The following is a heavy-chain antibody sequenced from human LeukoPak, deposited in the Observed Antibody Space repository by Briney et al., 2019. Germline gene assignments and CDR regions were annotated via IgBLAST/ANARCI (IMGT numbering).Heavy chain of an antibody. J-gene: IGHJ5*02. CDR1: GYTFTNYG. Sequence: ASVKVSCKPSGYTFTNYGISWVRQAPGQGLEWMGWISAYNGKTNYAQKFQGRVTMTTDTSTSTAYMELRSLRSDDTAVYYCARDRTFSSSAADWFDPWGQGTLVTVSS. CDR3: ARDRTFSSSAADWFDP. D-gene: IGHD6-6*01. V-gene: IGHV1-18*01. CDR2: ISAYNGKT.